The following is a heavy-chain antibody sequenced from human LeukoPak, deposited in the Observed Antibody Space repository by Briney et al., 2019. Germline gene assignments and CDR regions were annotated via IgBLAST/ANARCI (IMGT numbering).Heavy chain of an antibody. CDR2: IYYSGST. Sequence: KSSETLSLTCTVSGGSISSYYWSWIRQPPGKGLEWIGYIYYSGSTNYNPSLKSRVTISVDTSKNQFSLKLSSVTAADTAVYYCARQGGGFWYFDLWGRATLVTVSS. V-gene: IGHV4-59*08. J-gene: IGHJ2*01. D-gene: IGHD6-25*01. CDR1: GGSISSYY. CDR3: ARQGGGFWYFDL.